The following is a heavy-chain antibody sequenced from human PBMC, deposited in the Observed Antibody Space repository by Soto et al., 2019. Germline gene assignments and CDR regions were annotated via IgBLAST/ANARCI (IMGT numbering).Heavy chain of an antibody. CDR2: ISSTTNYI. Sequence: PGGSLRLSCAASGFTFTRYSMNWVRQAPGKGLEWVSSISSTTNYIYYGDSMKGRFTISRDNAKNSLYLEMNSLRAEDTAVYYCATSDKTSTGEYFQQWGQGTLVTVSS. CDR3: ATSDKTSTGEYFQQ. CDR1: GFTFTRYS. V-gene: IGHV3-21*04. J-gene: IGHJ1*01. D-gene: IGHD2-15*01.